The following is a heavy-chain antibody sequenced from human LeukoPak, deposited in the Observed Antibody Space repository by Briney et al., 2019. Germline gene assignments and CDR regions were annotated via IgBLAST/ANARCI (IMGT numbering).Heavy chain of an antibody. CDR3: ARDSGRDGFIDY. CDR1: GFTFSIYS. J-gene: IGHJ4*02. D-gene: IGHD5-24*01. V-gene: IGHV3-48*01. Sequence: GGSLRLSCSAPGFTFSIYSMTWVRQAPGKGLEWLSYISGSSNTINYADSVKGQFTISRDNAKNSLYLQMNSLRAEDTAVYYCARDSGRDGFIDYWGQGTLVTVSS. CDR2: ISGSSNTI.